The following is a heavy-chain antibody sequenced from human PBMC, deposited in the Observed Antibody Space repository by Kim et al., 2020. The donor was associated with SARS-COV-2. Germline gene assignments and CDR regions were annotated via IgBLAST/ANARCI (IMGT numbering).Heavy chain of an antibody. V-gene: IGHV3-21*01. Sequence: GGSLRLSCAASGFTFSSYSMNWVRQAPGKGLEWVSSISSSSSYIYYADSVKGRFTISRDNAKNSLYLQMNSLRAEDTAVYYCARGDSYGPQFDYWGQGTLVTVSS. CDR3: ARGDSYGPQFDY. D-gene: IGHD5-18*01. CDR2: ISSSSSYI. J-gene: IGHJ4*02. CDR1: GFTFSSYS.